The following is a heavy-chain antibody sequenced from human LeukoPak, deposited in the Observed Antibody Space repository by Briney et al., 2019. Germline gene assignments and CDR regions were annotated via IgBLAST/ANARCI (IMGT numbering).Heavy chain of an antibody. CDR1: GFNFNDYG. V-gene: IGHV3-33*01. Sequence: PGRSLRLSRAASGFNFNDYGMHWVRQAPGKGLEWVAIIWHDGNNKYYADSVKGRFTISRDNSKNTLYLEMNSLRAEDTAVYYCARDGAYSYTYWGQGTLVIVSS. CDR2: IWHDGNNK. J-gene: IGHJ4*02. CDR3: ARDGAYSYTY. D-gene: IGHD5-18*01.